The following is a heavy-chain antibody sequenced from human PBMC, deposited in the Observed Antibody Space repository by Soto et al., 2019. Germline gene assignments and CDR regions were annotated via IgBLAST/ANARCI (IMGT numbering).Heavy chain of an antibody. Sequence: GXSXRLSCAASGFTFGSYGMHWVRQAPGKWLEWVEVXWYDGXNKYYGDSVKXXFTISRDXXKNKMYLQMHSLRAEDTAVYYCARGLHLETLDYWGQGTLVTVSS. CDR3: ARGLHLETLDY. CDR2: XWYDGXNK. J-gene: IGHJ4*02. V-gene: IGHV3-33*01. CDR1: GFTFGSYG. D-gene: IGHD3-16*01.